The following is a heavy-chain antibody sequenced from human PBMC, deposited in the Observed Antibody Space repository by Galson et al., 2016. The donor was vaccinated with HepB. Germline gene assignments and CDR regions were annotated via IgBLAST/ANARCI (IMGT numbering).Heavy chain of an antibody. V-gene: IGHV3-33*01. CDR1: GFTFSSSG. D-gene: IGHD1-14*01. J-gene: IGHJ3*01. CDR2: IWHDGSNK. Sequence: SLRLSCAASGFTFSSSGMQWVRQGPGKGLEWVALIWHDGSNKYYADSVKGRFTISRDNSKNTLYLQVNSLRAEDAAVYYSARGRRNRGAVDDWGQGTMVTVSS. CDR3: ARGRRNRGAVDD.